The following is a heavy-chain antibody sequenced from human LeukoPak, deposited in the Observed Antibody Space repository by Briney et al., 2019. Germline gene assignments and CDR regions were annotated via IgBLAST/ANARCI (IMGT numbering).Heavy chain of an antibody. V-gene: IGHV4-61*01. CDR3: AGGGGSSSWFNWFDP. J-gene: IGHJ5*02. CDR2: FYYSGST. D-gene: IGHD6-13*01. CDR1: GGSVSSGSYY. Sequence: SETLSLTCTVSGGSVSSGSYYWSWIRQPPGKGLEWIGYFYYSGSTNYNPSLKSRVTISVDTSKNQFSLKLSSVTAADTAVYFFAGGGGSSSWFNWFDPWGQGTLVTVSS.